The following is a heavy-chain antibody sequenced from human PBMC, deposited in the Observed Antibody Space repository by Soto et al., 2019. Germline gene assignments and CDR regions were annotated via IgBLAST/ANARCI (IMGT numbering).Heavy chain of an antibody. D-gene: IGHD3-3*01. Sequence: GGSLRLSCAASGFTFSSYAMSWVRQAPGKGLEWVSAISGSGGSTYYADSVKGRFTISRDNSKNTLYLQMNSLRAEDTAVYYCAGLDFWSGYAYWYWGQGTLVTVSS. J-gene: IGHJ4*02. CDR2: ISGSGGST. CDR1: GFTFSSYA. V-gene: IGHV3-23*01. CDR3: AGLDFWSGYAYWY.